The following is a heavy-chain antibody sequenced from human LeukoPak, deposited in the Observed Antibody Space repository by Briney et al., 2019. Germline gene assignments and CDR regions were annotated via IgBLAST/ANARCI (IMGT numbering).Heavy chain of an antibody. D-gene: IGHD5-18*01. CDR1: GFTFSSYW. J-gene: IGHJ4*02. CDR2: INSDGTTI. V-gene: IGHV3-74*01. CDR3: ARGGITAMATDVPKY. Sequence: GGSLRLSCAASGFTFSSYWMQWVRQGPGKGLVWVSRINSDGTTITYADSVKGRFTISRDNAKNTLYLQMNSLRAEDTAVYYCARGGITAMATDVPKYWGQGILVTVSS.